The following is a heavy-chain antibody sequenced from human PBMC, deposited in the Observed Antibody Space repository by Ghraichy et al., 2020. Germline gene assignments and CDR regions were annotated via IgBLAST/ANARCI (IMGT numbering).Heavy chain of an antibody. Sequence: LSLTCAASGFTFSDYYMSWIRQAPGKGLEWVSYISSSSSYTNYADSVKGRFTISRDNAKNSLYLQMNSLRAEDTAVYYCARKGVVITYGMDVWGQGTTVTVSS. CDR1: GFTFSDYY. J-gene: IGHJ6*02. CDR2: ISSSSSYT. D-gene: IGHD3-3*01. CDR3: ARKGVVITYGMDV. V-gene: IGHV3-11*06.